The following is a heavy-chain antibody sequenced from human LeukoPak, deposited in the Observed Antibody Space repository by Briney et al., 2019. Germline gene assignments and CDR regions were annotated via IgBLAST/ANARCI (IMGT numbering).Heavy chain of an antibody. CDR2: ISSSSSTI. CDR1: GFTFSSYS. D-gene: IGHD3-10*01. V-gene: IGHV3-48*04. Sequence: GGSLRLSCAASGFTFSSYSMNWVRQAPGKGLEWVSYISSSSSTIYYADSVKGRFTISRDNAKNSLYLQMNSLRAEDTAVYYCARRNRGGWFDAWGQGTLVTVSS. CDR3: ARRNRGGWFDA. J-gene: IGHJ5*02.